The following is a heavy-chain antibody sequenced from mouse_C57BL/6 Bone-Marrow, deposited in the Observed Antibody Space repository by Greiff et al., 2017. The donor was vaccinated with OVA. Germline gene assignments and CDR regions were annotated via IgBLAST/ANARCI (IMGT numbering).Heavy chain of an antibody. D-gene: IGHD2-1*01. Sequence: VQGVEGGRELVKPGASVKISCKASGYTFTHYDINWVKQRPGQGLEWIGWIFPGSGSTYYNEKFKGKATLTVDKSSSTAYMLLSSLTSEDSAVYFCARSYYGNYDYYAMDYWGQGTSVTVSS. V-gene: IGHV1-75*01. J-gene: IGHJ4*01. CDR1: GYTFTHYD. CDR2: IFPGSGST. CDR3: ARSYYGNYDYYAMDY.